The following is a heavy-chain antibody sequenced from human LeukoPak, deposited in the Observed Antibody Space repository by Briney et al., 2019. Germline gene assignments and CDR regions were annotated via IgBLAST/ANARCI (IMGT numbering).Heavy chain of an antibody. J-gene: IGHJ4*02. CDR2: ISYDGRDK. D-gene: IGHD1-7*01. Sequence: AGGSLRLPCAASGFTFSSSVMHWVRQAPGKGLEWVAAISYDGRDKYFADSVKGRSTISRDNSKNTLDLQVNGLRAEDTAVYYCARETGNYYFDFWGQGTLVTVSS. CDR3: ARETGNYYFDF. CDR1: GFTFSSSV. V-gene: IGHV3-30*03.